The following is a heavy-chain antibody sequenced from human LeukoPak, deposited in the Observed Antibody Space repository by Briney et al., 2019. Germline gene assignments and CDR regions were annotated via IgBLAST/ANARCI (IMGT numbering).Heavy chain of an antibody. J-gene: IGHJ4*02. CDR1: GYTFTGYY. CDR2: INPSSGGT. V-gene: IGHV1-2*04. Sequence: ASVKVSCKASGYTFTGYYMHWVRQAPGQGLEWMGWINPSSGGTNYAQKFQGWVTMTRDTSISTAYMELSRLRSDDTAVYYCAGSAAAGTAEFDYWGQGTLVTVSS. D-gene: IGHD6-13*01. CDR3: AGSAAAGTAEFDY.